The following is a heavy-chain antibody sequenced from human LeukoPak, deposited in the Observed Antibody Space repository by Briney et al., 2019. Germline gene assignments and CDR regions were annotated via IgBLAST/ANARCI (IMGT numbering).Heavy chain of an antibody. CDR1: GYTFTSYG. V-gene: IGHV1-18*01. CDR3: ARVDSSSWYRIENFDY. D-gene: IGHD6-13*01. J-gene: IGHJ4*02. Sequence: ASVKVPCKASGYTFTSYGISWVRQAPGQGLEWMGWISAYNGNTNYAQKLQGRVTMTTDTSTSTAYMELRSLRSDDTAVYYCARVDSSSWYRIENFDYWGQGTLVTASS. CDR2: ISAYNGNT.